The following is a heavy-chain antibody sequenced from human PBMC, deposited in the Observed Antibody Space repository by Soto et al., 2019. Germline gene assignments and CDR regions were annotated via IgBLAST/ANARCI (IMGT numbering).Heavy chain of an antibody. CDR1: GFTFSSYA. Sequence: EVQLLESGGGLVQPGGSLRLSCAASGFTFSSYAMSWVRQAPGKGLEWVSAISGSGGSTYYADSVKGRFTISRDNSKNTLYLQMNSLRAEDTALYYCASGRGTTGTTAGDYWGQGTLVTVSS. CDR3: ASGRGTTGTTAGDY. CDR2: ISGSGGST. D-gene: IGHD1-1*01. J-gene: IGHJ4*02. V-gene: IGHV3-23*01.